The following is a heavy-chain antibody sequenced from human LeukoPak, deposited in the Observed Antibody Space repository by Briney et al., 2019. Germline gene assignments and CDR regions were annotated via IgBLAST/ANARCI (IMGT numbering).Heavy chain of an antibody. CDR1: GFTFSSYS. CDR3: ARSMVRGVITVDAFDI. J-gene: IGHJ3*02. D-gene: IGHD3-10*01. V-gene: IGHV3-21*01. Sequence: GGSLRLSCAVSGFTFSSYSMNWVRQAPGKGLEWVSSISSSYSYIYYADSVKGRFTISRDNAKNSLYLQMNSLRAEDTAVYYCARSMVRGVITVDAFDIWGQGTMVTVSS. CDR2: ISSSYSYI.